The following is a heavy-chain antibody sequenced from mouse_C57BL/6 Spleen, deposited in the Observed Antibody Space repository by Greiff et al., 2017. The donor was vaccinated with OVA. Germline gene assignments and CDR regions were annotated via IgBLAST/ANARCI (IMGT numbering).Heavy chain of an antibody. CDR3: ARPGRGYWYFDV. CDR1: GFSLTSYG. D-gene: IGHD3-3*01. V-gene: IGHV2-2*01. Sequence: QVQLKESGPGLVQPSQSLSITCTVSGFSLTSYGVHWVRQSPGKGLEWLGVIWSGGSTDYNAAFISRLSISKDNSKSQVFFKMNSLQADYTAIYSCARPGRGYWYFDVWGTGTTVTVSS. J-gene: IGHJ1*03. CDR2: IWSGGST.